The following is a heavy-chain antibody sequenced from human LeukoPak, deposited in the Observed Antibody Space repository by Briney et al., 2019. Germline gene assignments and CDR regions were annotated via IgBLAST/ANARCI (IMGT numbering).Heavy chain of an antibody. CDR1: GFTFDEYG. CDR2: INGDSGST. J-gene: IGHJ3*01. D-gene: IGHD6-13*01. Sequence: PGESLRLSCAASGFTFDEYGMSWVRQAPGKGLEWVSGINGDSGSTGYADSVKGRFAVSRDNAKNSLYLQMDSLRAEDTAFYYCARDGPADGAFDFWGQGTVVTVS. V-gene: IGHV3-20*04. CDR3: ARDGPADGAFDF.